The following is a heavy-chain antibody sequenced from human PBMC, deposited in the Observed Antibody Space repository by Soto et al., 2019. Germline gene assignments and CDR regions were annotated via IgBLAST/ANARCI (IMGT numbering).Heavy chain of an antibody. CDR3: ARDGPGRPDY. CDR1: GFTFSDYL. V-gene: IGHV3-74*03. Sequence: GGSLRLSCAASGFTFSDYLLHWVRQAPGKGLVWVSRIKSDGTTKYADSVKGRFTISRDDAKSTLYLQMNSLTAEDTAVYYCARDGPGRPDYWAQGTLDAASS. CDR2: IKSDGTT. D-gene: IGHD6-6*01. J-gene: IGHJ4*01.